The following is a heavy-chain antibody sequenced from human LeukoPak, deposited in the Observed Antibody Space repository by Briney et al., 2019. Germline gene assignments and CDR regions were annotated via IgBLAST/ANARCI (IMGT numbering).Heavy chain of an antibody. Sequence: SGPTLVNPTQTLTLTCTFSGFSLSTSGVGVGWIRQPPGKALEWLALIYWNDDKRYSPSLKSRLTITKDTSKNQVVLTMTNMDPVDTATYYCARLGSLLWFGEFQDAFDIWGQGTMVTVSS. CDR1: GFSLSTSGVG. J-gene: IGHJ3*02. V-gene: IGHV2-5*01. D-gene: IGHD3-10*01. CDR3: ARLGSLLWFGEFQDAFDI. CDR2: IYWNDDK.